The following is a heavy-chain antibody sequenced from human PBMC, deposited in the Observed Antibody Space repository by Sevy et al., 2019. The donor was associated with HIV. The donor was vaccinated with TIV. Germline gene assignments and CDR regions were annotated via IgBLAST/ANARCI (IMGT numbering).Heavy chain of an antibody. J-gene: IGHJ3*02. V-gene: IGHV3-23*01. CDR3: AKIMGLVVVTQDAFDI. CDR1: GFTFSSYA. CDR2: ISGSGGST. Sequence: GGSLRLSCAASGFTFSSYAMSWVRQAPGKGLEWVSAISGSGGSTYYADSVKGRFTMSRDNSKNTLYLQMNSLRAEDTAVYYCAKIMGLVVVTQDAFDIWGQGTMVTVSS. D-gene: IGHD3-22*01.